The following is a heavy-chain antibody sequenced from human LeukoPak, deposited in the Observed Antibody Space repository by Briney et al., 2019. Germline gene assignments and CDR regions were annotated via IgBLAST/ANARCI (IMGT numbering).Heavy chain of an antibody. J-gene: IGHJ6*03. CDR3: ARDYEYSSSSKYYYYYMDV. V-gene: IGHV1-2*02. CDR2: INPNSGGT. D-gene: IGHD6-6*01. CDR1: GYTFTGYY. Sequence: ASVKVSCTASGYTFTGYYMHWVRQAPGQGLEWMGWINPNSGGTNYAQKFQGRVTMTRDTSISTAYMELSRLRSDDTAVYYCARDYEYSSSSKYYYYYMDVWGKGTTVTVSS.